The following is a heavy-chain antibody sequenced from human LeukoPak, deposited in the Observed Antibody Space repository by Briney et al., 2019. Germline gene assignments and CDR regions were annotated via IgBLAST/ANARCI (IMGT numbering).Heavy chain of an antibody. D-gene: IGHD1-1*01. CDR2: INPNSGGT. CDR3: ASGIMFGTTGTTHPKKYYYYGMDV. CDR1: GYTFTGYY. Sequence: ASVKVSCKASGYTFTGYYMHWVRQAPGQGLEWMGWINPNSGGTNYAQKFQGRVTMTRDTSISTAYMELSRLRSDDAAVYYCASGIMFGTTGTTHPKKYYYYGMDVWGKGTTVTVSS. V-gene: IGHV1-2*02. J-gene: IGHJ6*04.